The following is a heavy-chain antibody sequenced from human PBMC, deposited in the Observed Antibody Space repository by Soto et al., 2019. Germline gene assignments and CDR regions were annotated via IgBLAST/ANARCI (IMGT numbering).Heavy chain of an antibody. CDR3: ATVGCSGGSCPKNYFYGMDV. V-gene: IGHV1-69*12. CDR2: IIPIFGTA. CDR1: GGTFSSYA. D-gene: IGHD2-15*01. J-gene: IGHJ6*02. Sequence: QVQLVQSGAEVKKPGSSVKVSCKASGGTFSSYAISWVRQAPGQGLEWMGGIIPIFGTANYAQRFEGRVTXXXGTAXXAPRVPGRVTIXAXDXXSTDYMELSSLRSEDPAVYYCATVGCSGGSCPKNYFYGMDVWGQGTTVTVSS.